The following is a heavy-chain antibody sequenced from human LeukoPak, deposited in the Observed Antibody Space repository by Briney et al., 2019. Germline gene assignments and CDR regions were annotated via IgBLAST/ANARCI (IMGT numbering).Heavy chain of an antibody. CDR3: AKERDGYNYNYYYYGMDV. CDR2: ISYDGSNK. J-gene: IGHJ6*02. CDR1: GFTFSSYG. Sequence: GGSLRLSCAASGFTFSSYGMHWVRQAPGKGLEWVAVISYDGSNKYYADSVKGRFTISRDNSKNTLYLQMNSLRAEDTAVYYCAKERDGYNYNYYYYGMDVWGQGTTVTVSS. V-gene: IGHV3-30*18. D-gene: IGHD5-12*01.